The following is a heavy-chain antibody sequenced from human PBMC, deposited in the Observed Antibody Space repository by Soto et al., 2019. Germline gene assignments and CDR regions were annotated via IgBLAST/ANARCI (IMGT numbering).Heavy chain of an antibody. D-gene: IGHD5-12*01. J-gene: IGHJ6*02. V-gene: IGHV1-2*02. Sequence: ASVKVSCKASGYTFTGYYMHWVRQAPGQGLEWMGWINPNSGGTNYAQKFQGRVTMTSDTSISTAYMELSRLRSDYTAVYYCARVNSGYFGLARGLPYGMDVWGQGTTVTVSS. CDR1: GYTFTGYY. CDR2: INPNSGGT. CDR3: ARVNSGYFGLARGLPYGMDV.